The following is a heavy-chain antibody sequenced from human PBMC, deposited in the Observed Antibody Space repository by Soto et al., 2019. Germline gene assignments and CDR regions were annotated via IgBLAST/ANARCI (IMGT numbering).Heavy chain of an antibody. CDR1: GHPLSELY. D-gene: IGHD3-22*01. CDR3: LTGEYDSSYYRPPDFDS. V-gene: IGHV1-24*01. J-gene: IGHJ4*02. Sequence: ASVKVSCKVSGHPLSELYMHWVRQAPGKGLEWMGGFDPEHAETVYGQAFQGRVTMTEDTSTDTAYMELSSLRSDDTAVYYCLTGEYDSSYYRPPDFDSCGQRTLVTVSS. CDR2: FDPEHAET.